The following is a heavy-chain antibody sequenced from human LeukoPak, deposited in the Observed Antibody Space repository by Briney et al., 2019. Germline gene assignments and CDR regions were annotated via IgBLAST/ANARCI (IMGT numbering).Heavy chain of an antibody. Sequence: GASVKVSCKASGYTFTSYYMHWVRQAPGQGLEWMGIVNPSGGSTSYAQKFQGRVTMTRDMSTSTVYMELSSLRSEDTAVYYCARDGEVEVRGVIITERLYCFDYWGQGTPVTVSS. V-gene: IGHV1-46*01. CDR1: GYTFTSYY. J-gene: IGHJ4*02. D-gene: IGHD3-10*01. CDR3: ARDGEVEVRGVIITERLYCFDY. CDR2: VNPSGGST.